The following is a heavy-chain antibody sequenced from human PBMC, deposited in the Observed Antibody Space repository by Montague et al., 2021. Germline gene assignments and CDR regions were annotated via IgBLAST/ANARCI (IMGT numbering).Heavy chain of an antibody. Sequence: SLRPSCAASGFVFSSYWMTWVRRAPGKGLEWVANIKQDGFEKYYVESVRGRFTISRDNDKDFLYLQMNSLGVEDTAMYYCAKGGTTAMTPSSAWGHGTQVTVSS. CDR3: AKGGTTAMTPSSA. J-gene: IGHJ5*01. D-gene: IGHD4-17*01. V-gene: IGHV3-7*01. CDR1: GFVFSSYW. CDR2: IKQDGFEK.